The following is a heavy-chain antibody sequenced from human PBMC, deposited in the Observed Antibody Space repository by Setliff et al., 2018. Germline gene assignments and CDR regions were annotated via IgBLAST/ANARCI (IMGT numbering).Heavy chain of an antibody. D-gene: IGHD7-27*01. CDR2: VYYTGIT. J-gene: IGHJ4*02. V-gene: IGHV4-39*07. Sequence: PSETLSLTCTVSGGSMNSGSYYWGWIRQPPGKGLEWIGNVYYTGITYYNPSLKSRVTISIDTSKDQFSLRLTSVTAADTAVYYCAKYPSKLPELGIYGRFDFWGQGTPVTVSS. CDR1: GGSMNSGSYY. CDR3: AKYPSKLPELGIYGRFDF.